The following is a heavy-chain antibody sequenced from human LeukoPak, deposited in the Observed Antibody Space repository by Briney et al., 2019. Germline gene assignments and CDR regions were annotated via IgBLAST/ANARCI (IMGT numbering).Heavy chain of an antibody. CDR1: GGSISSSSYY. CDR3: ARHEFVTGTGFDY. V-gene: IGHV4-39*01. Sequence: SETLSLTCTVSGGSISSSSYYWGWIRQPPGKGLAWLGSIYYSGSTYYNPSLKSRVTISVDTSKNQFSLKLSSVTAADTAVYYCARHEFVTGTGFDYWGQGTLVTVSS. D-gene: IGHD1-7*01. J-gene: IGHJ4*02. CDR2: IYYSGST.